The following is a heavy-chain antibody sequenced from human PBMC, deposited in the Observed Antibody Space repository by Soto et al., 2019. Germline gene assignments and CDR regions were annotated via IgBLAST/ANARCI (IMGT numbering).Heavy chain of an antibody. CDR2: INPNSGGT. Sequence: QVQLVQSGAEVKKPGASVKVSCKASGYTFTGYYMHWVRQAPGQGLEWMGWINPNSGGTNYAQKLQGRVTMTTDTSTSTAYMELRSLRSDDTAVYYCAREDYDSSGYRVSWFDPWGQGTLVTVSS. CDR1: GYTFTGYY. D-gene: IGHD3-22*01. V-gene: IGHV1-2*02. CDR3: AREDYDSSGYRVSWFDP. J-gene: IGHJ5*02.